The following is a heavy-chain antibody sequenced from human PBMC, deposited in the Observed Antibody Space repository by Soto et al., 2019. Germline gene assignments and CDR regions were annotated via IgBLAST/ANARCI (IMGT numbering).Heavy chain of an antibody. J-gene: IGHJ4*02. CDR1: GGTFSSYA. CDR3: ARSGSIGEWLVPGLPPPDSYYFDY. V-gene: IGHV1-69*13. CDR2: IIPIFGTA. D-gene: IGHD6-19*01. Sequence: SVKVSCKASGGTFSSYAISWVRQAPGQGLEWMGGIIPIFGTANYAQKFQGRVTITADESTSTAYMELSSLRSEDTAVYYCARSGSIGEWLVPGLPPPDSYYFDYWGQGTLVTAPQ.